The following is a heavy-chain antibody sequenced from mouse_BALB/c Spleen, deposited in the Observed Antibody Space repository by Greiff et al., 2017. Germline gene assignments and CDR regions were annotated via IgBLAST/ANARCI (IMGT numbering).Heavy chain of an antibody. V-gene: IGHV5-4*02. D-gene: IGHD5-1*01. CDR2: ISDGGSYT. CDR1: GFTFSDYY. J-gene: IGHJ4*01. CDR3: ARGPSTLGAMDY. Sequence: EVKLVESGGGLVKPGGSLKLSCAASGFTFSDYYMYWVRQTPEKRLEWVATISDGGSYTYYPDSVKGRFTISRDNAKNNLYLQMSSLKSEDTAMDYCARGPSTLGAMDYWGQGTSVTVSS.